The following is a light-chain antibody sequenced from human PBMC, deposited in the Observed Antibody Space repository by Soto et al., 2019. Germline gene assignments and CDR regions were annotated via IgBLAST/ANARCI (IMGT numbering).Light chain of an antibody. J-gene: IGKJ1*01. CDR3: QQYNNWPQT. CDR2: GAS. CDR1: QSVSSN. Sequence: EIVMTQSPATLSVSPGERATLSCRASQSVSSNLAWYQQKPGQAPRLLIYGASTRATGIPARFSGSGSGTEFTLTISSLQSEDFAVYYCQQYNNWPQTFGQGKKVDIK. V-gene: IGKV3-15*01.